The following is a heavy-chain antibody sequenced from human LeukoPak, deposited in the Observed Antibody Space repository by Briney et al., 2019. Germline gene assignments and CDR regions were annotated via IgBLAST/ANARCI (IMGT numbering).Heavy chain of an antibody. J-gene: IGHJ5*02. D-gene: IGHD2-15*01. Sequence: PGGSLRLSCAASGFTFSSYGMNWVRQAPGKGLEWVAVIWYDGSNKYYADSVKGRFTISRDNSKNTLHLQMNSLRAEDTAVYYCARGVGIYCSGGSCYPNWFDPWGQGTLVTVSS. CDR3: ARGVGIYCSGGSCYPNWFDP. V-gene: IGHV3-33*01. CDR1: GFTFSSYG. CDR2: IWYDGSNK.